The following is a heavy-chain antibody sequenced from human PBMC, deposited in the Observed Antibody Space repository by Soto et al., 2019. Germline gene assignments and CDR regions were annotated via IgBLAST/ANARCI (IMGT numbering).Heavy chain of an antibody. J-gene: IGHJ4*02. CDR1: GFTFSSYA. D-gene: IGHD6-13*01. V-gene: IGHV3-23*01. Sequence: GGSLRLSCAASGFTFSSYAMSWVRQAPGKGLDWVSSISGSGGSTYYADSVKGRFTISRDNSKNTLYLQMRSLRAEDTAVYYCAKGPLYSSSWYVDYWGQGTLVTVSS. CDR3: AKGPLYSSSWYVDY. CDR2: ISGSGGST.